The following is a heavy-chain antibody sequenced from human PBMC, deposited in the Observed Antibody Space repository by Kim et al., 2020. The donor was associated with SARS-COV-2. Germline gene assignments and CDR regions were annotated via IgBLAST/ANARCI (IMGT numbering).Heavy chain of an antibody. CDR3: ATAPANYDDSSGYFYYYYYGKGV. CDR1: GYTLTELS. Sequence: ASVKVSCKVSGYTLTELSMHWVRQAPGQGLEWMGGFDPEDGVTIYAQKIQGRVTMTGDTSTDTAYMELSSLRSEDTVEYYCATAPANYDDSSGYFYYYYYGKGVWGPGTTVTVSS. CDR2: FDPEDGVT. J-gene: IGHJ6*02. D-gene: IGHD3-22*01. V-gene: IGHV1-24*01.